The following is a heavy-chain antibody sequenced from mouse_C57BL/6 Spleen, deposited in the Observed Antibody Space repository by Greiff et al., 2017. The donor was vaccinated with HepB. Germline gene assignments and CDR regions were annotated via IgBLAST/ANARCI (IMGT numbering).Heavy chain of an antibody. CDR2: ISDGGSYT. D-gene: IGHD1-1*01. CDR1: GFTFSSYA. CDR3: ARDNYYGSSFAY. Sequence: DVKLVESGGGLVKPGGSLKLSCAASGFTFSSYAMSWVRQTPEKRLEWVATISDGGSYTYYPDNVKGRFTISRDNAKNNLYLQMSHLKSEDTAMYYCARDNYYGSSFAYWGQGTLVTVSA. V-gene: IGHV5-4*01. J-gene: IGHJ3*01.